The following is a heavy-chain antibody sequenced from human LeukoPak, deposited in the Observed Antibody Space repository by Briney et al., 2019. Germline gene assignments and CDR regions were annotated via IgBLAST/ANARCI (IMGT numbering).Heavy chain of an antibody. CDR3: ARGRRARAFDI. V-gene: IGHV3-48*03. Sequence: GGSLRLSCAASGFTFSSYEMNWVRQAPGKGLEWVSYISSSGSTIYYADSVKGRFTISRDNAKNSLYLQMNSLRAEDTAVYYCARGRRARAFDIWGQGTMVTVSS. CDR1: GFTFSSYE. CDR2: ISSSGSTI. J-gene: IGHJ3*02.